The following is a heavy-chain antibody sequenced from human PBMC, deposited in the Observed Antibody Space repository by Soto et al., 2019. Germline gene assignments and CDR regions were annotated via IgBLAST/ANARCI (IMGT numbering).Heavy chain of an antibody. Sequence: SETLSLTCTVSGYSMTYSYWSWIRLLPGKGLEWVGYIYYSGSTSYNPSLRRRVIMSVDTSKRQFSLQLKSVTAADTAIYYCERPFLGPDILADQFVDYYYYMDVWGQGTTVTVSS. D-gene: IGHD3-9*01. CDR3: ERPFLGPDILADQFVDYYYYMDV. CDR1: GYSMTYSY. V-gene: IGHV4-59*08. J-gene: IGHJ6*03. CDR2: IYYSGST.